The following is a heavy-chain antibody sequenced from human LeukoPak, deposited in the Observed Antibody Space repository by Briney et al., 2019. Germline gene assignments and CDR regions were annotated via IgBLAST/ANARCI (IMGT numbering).Heavy chain of an antibody. Sequence: ASVKVSCKASGYTFTNYGSNWVRQAPGQGLEWMGWISTYIGNTNYAQKLQGRVTMTTDTSTSTAYMELRSLRSDDTAVYYCARVRDYGGNSDAFDIWGQGTMVTVSS. D-gene: IGHD4-23*01. J-gene: IGHJ3*02. V-gene: IGHV1-18*01. CDR1: GYTFTNYG. CDR2: ISTYIGNT. CDR3: ARVRDYGGNSDAFDI.